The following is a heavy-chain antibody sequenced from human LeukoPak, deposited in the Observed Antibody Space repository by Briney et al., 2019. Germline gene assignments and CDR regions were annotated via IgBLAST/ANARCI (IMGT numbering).Heavy chain of an antibody. CDR2: IKSDGSST. V-gene: IGHV3-74*03. D-gene: IGHD3-10*01. CDR1: GFTFRSYW. Sequence: GGSLRLSCAVSGFTFRSYWMHWVRQAPGKGLVWVSSIKSDGSSTTYADSVKGRFTISRDNVENTLYLQMNSLRVEDTAVYYCARISTMVRHYWGQGTLVTVSS. CDR3: ARISTMVRHY. J-gene: IGHJ4*02.